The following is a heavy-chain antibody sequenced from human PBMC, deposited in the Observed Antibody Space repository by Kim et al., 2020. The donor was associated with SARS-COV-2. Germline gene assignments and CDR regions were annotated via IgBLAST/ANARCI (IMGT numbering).Heavy chain of an antibody. D-gene: IGHD3-10*01. Sequence: SETLSLTCTVSGGSISSYYWSWIRQPAGKGLEWIGRIYTSGSTNYNPSLKSRVTMSVDTSKNQFSLKLSSVTAADTAVYYCARDFTVVWDYYGSGSRQRDAFDIWGQGTMVTVSS. J-gene: IGHJ3*02. CDR1: GGSISSYY. CDR2: IYTSGST. V-gene: IGHV4-4*07. CDR3: ARDFTVVWDYYGSGSRQRDAFDI.